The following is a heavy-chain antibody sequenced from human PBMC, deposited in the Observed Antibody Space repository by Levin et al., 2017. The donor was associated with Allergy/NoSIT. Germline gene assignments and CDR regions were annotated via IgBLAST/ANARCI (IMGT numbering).Heavy chain of an antibody. J-gene: IGHJ4*02. CDR1: GFTFSSYA. CDR2: TSSDGSDK. Sequence: GGSLRLSCAASGFTFSSYAMHWVRQAPGKGLEWVTLTSSDGSDKDYADSVQGRFTISRDNSKNTLFLQMNSLRPEDTAVYYCAKDRQQWLVRIFDSWGQETLVTVSS. D-gene: IGHD6-19*01. CDR3: AKDRQQWLVRIFDS. V-gene: IGHV3-30*18.